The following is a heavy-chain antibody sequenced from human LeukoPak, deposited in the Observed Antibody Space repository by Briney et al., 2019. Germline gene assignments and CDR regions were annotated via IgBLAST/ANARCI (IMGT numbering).Heavy chain of an antibody. Sequence: PSETLSLTCTVSGGSISSSSYYWGWIRQPPGKGLEWIGSIYYSGSTYYNPSLKSRVTISVDRSKNQFSLKLSSVTAADTAVYYCARVVYAVSYYMDVRGKGTTVTVS. D-gene: IGHD2-8*01. CDR1: GGSISSSSYY. J-gene: IGHJ6*03. V-gene: IGHV4-39*07. CDR2: IYYSGST. CDR3: ARVVYAVSYYMDV.